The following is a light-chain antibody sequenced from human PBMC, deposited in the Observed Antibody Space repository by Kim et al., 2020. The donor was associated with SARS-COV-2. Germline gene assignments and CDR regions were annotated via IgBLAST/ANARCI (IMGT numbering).Light chain of an antibody. J-gene: IGKJ1*01. Sequence: ETVMTQSPATLSVSPGERATLSCRASESVSSDLAWYQQKPGQAPRLLIYAASTRATGIPARFGGSGSGTEFTLTISSLQSEDFAIYYCQQYNIWPRTFGQGTKVDI. CDR2: AAS. CDR3: QQYNIWPRT. CDR1: ESVSSD. V-gene: IGKV3-15*01.